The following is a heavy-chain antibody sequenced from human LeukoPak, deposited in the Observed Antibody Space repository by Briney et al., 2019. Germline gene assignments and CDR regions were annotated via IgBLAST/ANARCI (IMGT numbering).Heavy chain of an antibody. V-gene: IGHV4-4*07. CDR2: LHTSGST. CDR1: GGSISSYC. J-gene: IGHJ6*03. CDR3: ARGVPVVSYFYYYYMDV. D-gene: IGHD2-2*01. Sequence: SETLSLTCTVSGGSISSYCWSWIRQPAGEGLEWIGRLHTSGSTHYNPSLKSRVTMSVDTSKNQFSLKLSSVTAADTAVYYCARGVPVVSYFYYYYMDVWGKGTTVTVSS.